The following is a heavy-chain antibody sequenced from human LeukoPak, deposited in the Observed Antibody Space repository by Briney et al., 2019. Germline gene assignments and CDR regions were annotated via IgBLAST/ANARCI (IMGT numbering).Heavy chain of an antibody. CDR1: GYTFTSYG. Sequence: ASVKVSCKASGYTFTSYGISWVRQAPGQGLEWMGWISAYNGNTNYAQKLQGRVTMTTDTSTSTAYMELRSLRSDDTAVYYCARALFFYDILTGLAPNYFDYWGQGILVTVSS. CDR3: ARALFFYDILTGLAPNYFDY. CDR2: ISAYNGNT. D-gene: IGHD3-9*01. V-gene: IGHV1-18*01. J-gene: IGHJ4*02.